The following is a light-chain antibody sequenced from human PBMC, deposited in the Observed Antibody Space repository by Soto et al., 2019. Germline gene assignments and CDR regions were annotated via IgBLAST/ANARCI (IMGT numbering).Light chain of an antibody. Sequence: EIVLTQSPGTRSLSPGERATISGRASQSVSSNYLAWYQQKPCQAPRLLIYGASTRATGIPARFSGSGSGTEFTLTISSLQSEDFAVYYCQQYKNWPTITFGQGTRLEIK. J-gene: IGKJ5*01. CDR1: QSVSSN. CDR3: QQYKNWPTIT. CDR2: GAS. V-gene: IGKV3-15*01.